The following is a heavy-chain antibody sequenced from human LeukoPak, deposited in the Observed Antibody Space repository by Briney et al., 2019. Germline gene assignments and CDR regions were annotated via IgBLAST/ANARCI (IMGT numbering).Heavy chain of an antibody. CDR2: LGTAGDT. Sequence: GGSLRLSCAASGFILSNYAMHWVRQPAGEGLEWVSALGTAGDTFYPGSVKGRFTISRDNAKKSLFLQMNSLRADDTAIYYCARQSTPHGNFDYWGQGTLVTVSS. CDR1: GFILSNYA. J-gene: IGHJ4*02. D-gene: IGHD5-24*01. V-gene: IGHV3-13*01. CDR3: ARQSTPHGNFDY.